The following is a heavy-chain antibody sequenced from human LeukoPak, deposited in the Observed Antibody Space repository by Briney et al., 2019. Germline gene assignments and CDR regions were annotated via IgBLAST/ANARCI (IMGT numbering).Heavy chain of an antibody. Sequence: GGSLRLSCAASGFTFDDYSMSWVRQAPGKGLEWVSGINWNGGSTGYADSVKGRFTISRDNAKNSLYLQMNSLRAEETALYYCARDFGSGPVLGMDVWGQGTTVTVS. CDR1: GFTFDDYS. CDR3: ARDFGSGPVLGMDV. V-gene: IGHV3-20*04. J-gene: IGHJ6*02. CDR2: INWNGGST. D-gene: IGHD3-3*01.